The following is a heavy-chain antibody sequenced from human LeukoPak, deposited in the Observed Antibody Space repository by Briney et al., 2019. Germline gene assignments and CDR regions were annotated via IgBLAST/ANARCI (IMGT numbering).Heavy chain of an antibody. CDR2: IKRKTDGGTT. D-gene: IGHD6-13*01. Sequence: PGGSLRLSCAASAFTFANAWMNWVRQPSGKGLEWVGRIKRKTDGGTTDYAAPVKGRFTISRDDSKNTLYLQMNSLRAEDTAVYYCARAIAAAEAYWGQGTLVTVSS. J-gene: IGHJ4*02. V-gene: IGHV3-15*07. CDR1: AFTFANAW. CDR3: ARAIAAAEAY.